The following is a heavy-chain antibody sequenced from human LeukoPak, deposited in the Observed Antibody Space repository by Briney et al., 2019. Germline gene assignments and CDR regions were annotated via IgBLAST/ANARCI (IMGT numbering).Heavy chain of an antibody. CDR3: ARGDRVILN. CDR1: GFTFSSYA. V-gene: IGHV3-23*01. D-gene: IGHD2-21*01. CDR2: ISGSGGST. Sequence: TGGSLRLSCAASGFTFSSYAMSWVRQAPGKGLEWVSAISGSGGSTYYADSVKGRFTISRDNAKNSLYLQMNSLRAEDTAVYYCARGDRVILNWGQGTLVTVSS. J-gene: IGHJ4*02.